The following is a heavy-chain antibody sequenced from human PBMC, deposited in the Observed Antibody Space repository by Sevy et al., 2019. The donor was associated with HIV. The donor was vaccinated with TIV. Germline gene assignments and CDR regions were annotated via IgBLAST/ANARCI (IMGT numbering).Heavy chain of an antibody. Sequence: GGSLGLSCAASGFTFSSYAMHWVRQAPGKGLEWVAVISYDGSNKYYADSVKGRFTISRDNSKNTRYLQMNSLRAEDTAVYYCAREGARFWSGYYGLGMDVGGQGTTVTVSS. CDR2: ISYDGSNK. V-gene: IGHV3-30*04. J-gene: IGHJ6*02. CDR1: GFTFSSYA. CDR3: AREGARFWSGYYGLGMDV. D-gene: IGHD3-3*01.